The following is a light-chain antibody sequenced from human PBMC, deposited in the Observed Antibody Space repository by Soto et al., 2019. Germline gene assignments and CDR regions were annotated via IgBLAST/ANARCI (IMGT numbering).Light chain of an antibody. J-gene: IGKJ4*01. CDR1: QSVSSY. CDR2: DAS. CDR3: QQRGSRPLT. Sequence: EIVLTQSPATLSLSPGERATLSCRASQSVSSYLAWYQQKPGQAPRLLIYDASNRATGIPARFSGGGSGTDFTLTISSLEPEDFAVYYCQQRGSRPLTFGGGTKVEIK. V-gene: IGKV3-11*01.